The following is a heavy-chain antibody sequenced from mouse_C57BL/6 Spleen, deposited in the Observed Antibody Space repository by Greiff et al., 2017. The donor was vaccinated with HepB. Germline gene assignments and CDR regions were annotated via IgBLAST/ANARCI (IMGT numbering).Heavy chain of an antibody. V-gene: IGHV1-52*01. CDR1: GYTFTSYW. J-gene: IGHJ2*01. D-gene: IGHD2-12*01. CDR2: IDPSDSET. CDR3: ARWSDSRYFDY. Sequence: QVQLKQPGAELVLPGSSVKLSCQASGYTFTSYWMHWVKQSPIQGLEWIGNIDPSDSETHYNQKFKDKATLTVDKSSSTAYMQLSSLTSEDSAVYYCARWSDSRYFDYWGQGTTLTVSS.